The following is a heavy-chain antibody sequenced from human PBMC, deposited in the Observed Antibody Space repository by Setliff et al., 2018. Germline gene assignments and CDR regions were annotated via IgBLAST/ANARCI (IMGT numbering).Heavy chain of an antibody. Sequence: GSLRLSCAASGYTSSSYAITWVRQAPGKGLEWVSIISASGDTTYYADSVKGRFTISRDNSKNTLYLQMNSLRAEDTAVYYCCSGSYLFVYWGQGSLVTVSS. J-gene: IGHJ4*02. CDR2: ISASGDTT. D-gene: IGHD1-26*01. CDR1: GYTSSSYA. V-gene: IGHV3-23*01. CDR3: CSGSYLFVY.